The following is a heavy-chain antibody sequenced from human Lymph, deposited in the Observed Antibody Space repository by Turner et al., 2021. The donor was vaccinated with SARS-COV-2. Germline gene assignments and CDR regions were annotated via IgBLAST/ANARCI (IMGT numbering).Heavy chain of an antibody. J-gene: IGHJ6*02. Sequence: QVQLVQSGAEVKKPGSSVKVSCKASGGTFSSYAISWVRQAPGQGLGWRGGIIPILRIATYAQKFKGRVTITADKSTSTAYMELSSLRSEDTAVFYCARVVGGFGELGYYYYYGMDVWGQGTTVTVSS. CDR1: GGTFSSYA. CDR3: ARVVGGFGELGYYYYYGMDV. V-gene: IGHV1-69*10. D-gene: IGHD3-10*01. CDR2: IIPILRIA.